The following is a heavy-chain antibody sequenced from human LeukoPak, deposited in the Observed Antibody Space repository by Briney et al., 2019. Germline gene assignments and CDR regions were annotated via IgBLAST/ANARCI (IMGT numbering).Heavy chain of an antibody. CDR2: ISAYNGNT. CDR1: GYTFTGYY. J-gene: IGHJ4*02. CDR3: ARVRLYYDSSGYYYQDYFDY. Sequence: ASVKVSCKASGYTFTGYYMHWVRQAPGQGLEWMGWISAYNGNTNYAQKLQGRVTMTTDTSTSTAYMELRSLRSDDTAVYYCARVRLYYDSSGYYYQDYFDYWGQGTLVTVSS. V-gene: IGHV1-18*04. D-gene: IGHD3-22*01.